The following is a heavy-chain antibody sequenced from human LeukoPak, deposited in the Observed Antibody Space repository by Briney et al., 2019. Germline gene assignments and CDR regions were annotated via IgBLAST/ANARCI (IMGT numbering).Heavy chain of an antibody. V-gene: IGHV1-69*13. D-gene: IGHD6-19*01. CDR2: IIPIFGTA. J-gene: IGHJ4*02. CDR3: ARHGLDSSGWYEGY. Sequence: ASVKVSCKASGGTFSSYAISWVRQAPGQGLEWMGGIIPIFGTANYAQKFQGRVTITADESTSTAYMELRSLRSDDTAVYYCARHGLDSSGWYEGYWGQGTLVTVSS. CDR1: GGTFSSYA.